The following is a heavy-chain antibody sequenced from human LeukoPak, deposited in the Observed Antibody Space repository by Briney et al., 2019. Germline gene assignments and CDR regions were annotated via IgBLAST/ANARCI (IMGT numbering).Heavy chain of an antibody. D-gene: IGHD5-12*01. V-gene: IGHV1-2*02. J-gene: IGHJ5*02. CDR2: INPNSGGT. Sequence: ASVNVSCKASGYTFTGYYIHWVRQAPGQGLEWMGWINPNSGGTNYAQKFQGSVTMTSATSISTAYMDVSRLRSDDTAVYYCARGRSDSGYVEDWFDPWGQGTLVTVSS. CDR1: GYTFTGYY. CDR3: ARGRSDSGYVEDWFDP.